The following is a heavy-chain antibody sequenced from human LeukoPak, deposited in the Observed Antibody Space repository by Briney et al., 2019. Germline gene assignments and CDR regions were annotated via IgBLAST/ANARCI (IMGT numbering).Heavy chain of an antibody. CDR3: AKGIEVDHTLPFDY. J-gene: IGHJ4*02. CDR2: IGGSGIST. V-gene: IGHV3-23*01. D-gene: IGHD1-14*01. Sequence: PGGSLRLSCAGSGLIFSNYATSWVRQAPGKGLEWVSAIGGSGISTSYTDSVKGRFTISRDNSKNTLYLQMHYLRAEDTAVYYCAKGIEVDHTLPFDYWGQGTLVTVSS. CDR1: GLIFSNYA.